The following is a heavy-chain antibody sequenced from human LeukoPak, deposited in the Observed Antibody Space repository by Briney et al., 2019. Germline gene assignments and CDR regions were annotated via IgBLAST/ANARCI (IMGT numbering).Heavy chain of an antibody. Sequence: GASVKVSCKASGGTFSSYAISWVRQAPGQGLEWMGGIIPIFGTANYAQKFQGRVTITTDESTSTAYMELSSLRSEDTAVYYCARGDYDYVWGSYRYTDYWGQGTLVTVSS. CDR3: ARGDYDYVWGSYRYTDY. J-gene: IGHJ4*02. CDR2: IIPIFGTA. V-gene: IGHV1-69*05. CDR1: GGTFSSYA. D-gene: IGHD3-16*02.